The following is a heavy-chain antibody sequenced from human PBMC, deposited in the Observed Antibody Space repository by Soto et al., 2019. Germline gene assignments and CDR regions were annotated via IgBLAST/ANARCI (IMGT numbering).Heavy chain of an antibody. Sequence: GGSLRLSCAASGFTFSSYAMSWVRQAPGTGLEWVSAISGSGGSTYYADSVKGRFTISRDNSKNTLYLQMNSLRAEDTAVYYCAKDRLGIEVGPRYYFDYWGQGTLVTVSS. J-gene: IGHJ4*02. CDR1: GFTFSSYA. CDR3: AKDRLGIEVGPRYYFDY. D-gene: IGHD7-27*01. V-gene: IGHV3-23*01. CDR2: ISGSGGST.